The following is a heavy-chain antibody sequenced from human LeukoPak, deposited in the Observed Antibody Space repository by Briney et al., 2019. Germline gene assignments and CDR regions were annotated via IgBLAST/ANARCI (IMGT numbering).Heavy chain of an antibody. Sequence: ASVKVSCKASGYTFTGYYMHWVRQAPGQGLEWMGWINPNSGGTNYVQKFQGRVTMTRDTSISTAYMELSRLRSDDTAVYYCARGGNYGDYDAFDIWGQGTMVTVSS. CDR3: ARGGNYGDYDAFDI. CDR2: INPNSGGT. J-gene: IGHJ3*02. D-gene: IGHD4-17*01. CDR1: GYTFTGYY. V-gene: IGHV1-2*02.